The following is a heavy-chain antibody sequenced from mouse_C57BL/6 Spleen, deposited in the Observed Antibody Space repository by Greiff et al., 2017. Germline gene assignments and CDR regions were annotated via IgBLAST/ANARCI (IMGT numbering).Heavy chain of an antibody. J-gene: IGHJ2*01. CDR2: ISRCSSTI. CDR1: GFTFSDYG. V-gene: IGHV5-17*01. D-gene: IGHD1-1*02. Sequence: EVKLMESGGGLVKPGGSLKLSCAASGFTFSDYGMHWVRQAPEKGLEWVAYISRCSSTIYYADTVKGRFTISRDNAKNTLCLQMTSLWSEDTAMYYCASGGYYFDYRGQGTTLTVPS. CDR3: ASGGYYFDY.